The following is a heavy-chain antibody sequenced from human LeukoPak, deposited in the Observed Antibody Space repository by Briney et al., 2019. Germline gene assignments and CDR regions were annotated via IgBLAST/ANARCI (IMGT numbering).Heavy chain of an antibody. CDR1: GFTFSNFG. Sequence: PGGSLTLSCAVSGFTFSNFGMSWVRQAPGQGLEWVSGISGSGSSTYYADSVKGRFTISRGNSKNTLYLQMNSLRAEDTAIYYCARSIITNFYFDYWGQGTLVTVSS. D-gene: IGHD6-6*01. J-gene: IGHJ4*02. CDR3: ARSIITNFYFDY. V-gene: IGHV3-23*01. CDR2: ISGSGSST.